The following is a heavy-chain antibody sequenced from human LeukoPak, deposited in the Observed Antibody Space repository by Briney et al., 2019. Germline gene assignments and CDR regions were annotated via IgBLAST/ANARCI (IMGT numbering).Heavy chain of an antibody. V-gene: IGHV3-23*01. CDR1: GFTFSRYG. CDR3: AKPPNKVATIYSWFDP. Sequence: GGTLRLSCAASGFTFSRYGMRWVPQAPGRGLEGVSAISGSGGSTYYADSVKGRFTISRDNSKNTLYLQMNSLRAEDTAVYYCAKPPNKVATIYSWFDPWGQGTLVTVSS. CDR2: ISGSGGST. D-gene: IGHD5-12*01. J-gene: IGHJ5*02.